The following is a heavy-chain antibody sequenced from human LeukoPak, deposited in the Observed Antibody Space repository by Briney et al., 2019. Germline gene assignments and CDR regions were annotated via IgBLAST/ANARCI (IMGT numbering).Heavy chain of an antibody. J-gene: IGHJ4*02. CDR3: ARDHGYYDTLIGSNFDY. V-gene: IGHV4-30-2*01. D-gene: IGHD3-22*01. CDR1: GGSISSGGYS. CDR2: IYHSGST. Sequence: SETLSLTCAVSGGSISSGGYSWSWIRQLPGKGLEWIGYIYHSGSTYYNPSLKSRVTISVDRSKNQFSLKLSSVTAADTAVYYCARDHGYYDTLIGSNFDYWGQGTLVTVSS.